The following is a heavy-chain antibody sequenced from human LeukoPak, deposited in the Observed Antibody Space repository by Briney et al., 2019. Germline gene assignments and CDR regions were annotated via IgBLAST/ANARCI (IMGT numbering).Heavy chain of an antibody. Sequence: GGSLRLSCAASGFTFSSYALSWVRQAPGKGLEWVSSISGSDGTTYYADSVKGRFTISRDNSKNTLYLQMNSLRAEDTAVYYCAREGNTAMDTYYYYGMDVWGQGTTVTVSS. J-gene: IGHJ6*02. D-gene: IGHD5-18*01. V-gene: IGHV3-23*01. CDR3: AREGNTAMDTYYYYGMDV. CDR2: ISGSDGTT. CDR1: GFTFSSYA.